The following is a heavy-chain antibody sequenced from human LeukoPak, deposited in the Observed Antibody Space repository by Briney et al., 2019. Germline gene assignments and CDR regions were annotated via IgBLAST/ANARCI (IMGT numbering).Heavy chain of an antibody. V-gene: IGHV3-21*01. CDR3: ARALKESDFWSGYYGYYYYYYMDV. CDR2: ISSSSSYI. CDR1: GFTFSSYS. Sequence: PGGSLRLSCAASGFTFSSYSMNWVRQAPGKGLEWVSSISSSSSYIYYADSVKGRFTISRDNAKNSLYLQVNSLRAEDTAVYYCARALKESDFWSGYYGYYYYYYMDVWGKGTTVTVSS. D-gene: IGHD3-3*01. J-gene: IGHJ6*03.